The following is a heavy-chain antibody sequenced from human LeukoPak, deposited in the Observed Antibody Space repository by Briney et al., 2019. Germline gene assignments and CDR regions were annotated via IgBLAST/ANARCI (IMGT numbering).Heavy chain of an antibody. J-gene: IGHJ6*03. D-gene: IGHD3-22*01. CDR2: ISSSSSYI. CDR3: ARKGSYYDSSGPSRYYYYYMDV. V-gene: IGHV3-21*01. CDR1: GFTFSSYS. Sequence: GGSLRLSCAASGFTFSSYSMNWVRQAPGKGREWVSSISSSSSYIYYADSVKGRFTISRDNAKNSLYLQMNSLRAEDTAVYYCARKGSYYDSSGPSRYYYYYMDVWGKGTTVTVSS.